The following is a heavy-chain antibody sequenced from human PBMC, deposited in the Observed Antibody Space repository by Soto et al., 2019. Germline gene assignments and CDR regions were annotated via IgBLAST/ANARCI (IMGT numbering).Heavy chain of an antibody. Sequence: SETLSLTCIVSGGSISSFYWSWIRQPPGKGLEWVGGIYYNGSATYNPSLKSRVTMSVDMSKNHLFLTLNSVTAADTAVYYCARSFYPWGQGTLVTRLL. CDR2: IYYNGSA. CDR1: GGSISSFY. V-gene: IGHV4-59*01. CDR3: ARSFYP. J-gene: IGHJ5*02.